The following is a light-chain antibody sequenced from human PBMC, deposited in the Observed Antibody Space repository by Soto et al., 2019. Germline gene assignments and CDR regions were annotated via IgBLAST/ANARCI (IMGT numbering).Light chain of an antibody. CDR3: QQYLVTPWT. V-gene: IGKV3-20*01. CDR1: QSVSSSY. CDR2: GAS. J-gene: IGKJ1*01. Sequence: EIGLTQSPCTLSLSPGERATLSCRASQSVSSSYLAWYQQKPGQAPRLLIYGASNRATGIPDRFSGSGSGTDFTLTIGRLEPEDFAVYYCQQYLVTPWTFGQGTKVDIK.